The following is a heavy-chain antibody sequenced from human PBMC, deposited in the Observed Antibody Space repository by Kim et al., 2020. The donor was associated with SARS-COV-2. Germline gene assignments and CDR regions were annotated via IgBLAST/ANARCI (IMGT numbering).Heavy chain of an antibody. J-gene: IGHJ6*02. CDR3: ATESTAAGVVVVPAAMPGSYYYGMDV. Sequence: ASVKVSCKVSGYTLTELSMHWVRQAPGKGLEWMGGFDPEDGETIYAQKFQGRVTMTEDTSTDTAYMERSSLRSEDTAVYYCATESTAAGVVVVPAAMPGSYYYGMDVWGQGTTVTVSS. V-gene: IGHV1-24*01. CDR2: FDPEDGET. CDR1: GYTLTELS. D-gene: IGHD2-2*01.